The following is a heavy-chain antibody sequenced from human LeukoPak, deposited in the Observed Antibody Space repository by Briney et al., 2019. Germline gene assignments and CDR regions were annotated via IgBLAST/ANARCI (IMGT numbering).Heavy chain of an antibody. Sequence: GASVKVSCKASGYTFTGYYMHWVRQAPGQGLEWMGWINPNSGGTNYAQKFQGRVTMTRDTSISTAYMELSRLRSDDTAVYYCARSDPYDFWSYDYWGQGTLVTVSS. CDR2: INPNSGGT. J-gene: IGHJ4*02. V-gene: IGHV1-2*02. CDR3: ARSDPYDFWSYDY. D-gene: IGHD3-3*01. CDR1: GYTFTGYY.